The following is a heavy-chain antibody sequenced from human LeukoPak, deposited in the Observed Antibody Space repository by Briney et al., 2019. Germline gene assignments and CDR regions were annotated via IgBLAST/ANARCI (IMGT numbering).Heavy chain of an antibody. Sequence: SETLSLTCAVYGGSFSGYYWSWIRQRPGKGLEWIGEINHSGSTNYNPSLKSRVTISVDTSKNQFSLKLSSVTAADTAVYYCARDNSYHYGSGSGALFDYWGQGTLVTVSS. CDR2: INHSGST. D-gene: IGHD3-10*01. J-gene: IGHJ4*02. CDR3: ARDNSYHYGSGSGALFDY. V-gene: IGHV4-34*01. CDR1: GGSFSGYY.